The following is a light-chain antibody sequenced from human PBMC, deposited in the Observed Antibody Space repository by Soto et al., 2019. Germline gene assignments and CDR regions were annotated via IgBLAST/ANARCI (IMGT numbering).Light chain of an antibody. CDR1: SGHSSYA. J-gene: IGLJ2*01. V-gene: IGLV4-69*01. CDR2: LDSDGSH. CDR3: QTWGTGIHVV. Sequence: QLVLTQSPSASASLGASVKLTCTLSSGHSSYAIAWHQQQPEKGPRYLMKLDSDGSHTKGNAIPDRFSGSSSGAERYLTISSLQSEDDAAYYCQTWGTGIHVVFGGGTKLTVL.